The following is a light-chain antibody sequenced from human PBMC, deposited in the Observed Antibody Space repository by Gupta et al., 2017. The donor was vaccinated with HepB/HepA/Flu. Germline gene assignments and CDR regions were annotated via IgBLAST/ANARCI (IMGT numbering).Light chain of an antibody. CDR1: QSVSSY. J-gene: IGKJ2*01. Sequence: EIVLTQSPATLSLSPGERATLSCRASQSVSSYLAWYQQKPGQAPRLLIYDASNRDTGIPARFSGSGFGKDVALTISSREQEDFAVYYCQQRSNWPPPTFGQGTKLEIK. CDR2: DAS. V-gene: IGKV3-11*01. CDR3: QQRSNWPPPT.